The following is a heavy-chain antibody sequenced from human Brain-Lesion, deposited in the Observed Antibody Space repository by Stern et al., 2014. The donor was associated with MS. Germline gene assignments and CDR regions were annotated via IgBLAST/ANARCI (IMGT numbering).Heavy chain of an antibody. D-gene: IGHD5-18*01. CDR3: ARETGGYTYGDTDFFDY. Sequence: VQLLESGPGLVKPSQTLSLTCIVSGDSISSGSFYWNWIRQPAGKGLEWIGRIYSSGSTNYNPYLKSRVTISGDTSKTHFSLKVISMTAADTAVYYCARETGGYTYGDTDFFDYWGQGALVTVSS. CDR2: IYSSGST. V-gene: IGHV4-61*02. J-gene: IGHJ4*02. CDR1: GDSISSGSFY.